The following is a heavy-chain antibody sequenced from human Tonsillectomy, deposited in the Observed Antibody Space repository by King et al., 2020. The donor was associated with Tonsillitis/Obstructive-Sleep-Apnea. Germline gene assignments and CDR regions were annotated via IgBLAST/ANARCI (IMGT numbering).Heavy chain of an antibody. CDR2: IVPIFGTA. J-gene: IGHJ3*02. Sequence: VQLVESGAEVKKPGSSVKVSCKASGGPFSSYAISWGRQAPGQGLEWMGGIVPIFGTANYAQKFQGRVTITADESTSTAYMGLSSLRSEDTAGYYCARVARGAVCMWGQGPRVPLS. CDR3: ARVARGAVCM. V-gene: IGHV1-69*01. CDR1: GGPFSSYA. D-gene: IGHD3-10*01.